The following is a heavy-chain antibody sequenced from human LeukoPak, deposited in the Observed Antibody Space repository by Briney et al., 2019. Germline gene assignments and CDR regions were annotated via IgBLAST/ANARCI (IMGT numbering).Heavy chain of an antibody. CDR3: AKDGSWDPMYNWFDP. V-gene: IGHV3-23*01. CDR1: GLTFSSYA. Sequence: PGGSLRLSCAASGLTFSSYAMTWVRQAPGKGLEWVSGISNSGDSTNYADSVKGRFTISRDNSKNTLYLQMNSLRAEDTAVYYCAKDGSWDPMYNWFDPWGQGTLVTVSS. J-gene: IGHJ5*02. D-gene: IGHD6-13*01. CDR2: ISNSGDST.